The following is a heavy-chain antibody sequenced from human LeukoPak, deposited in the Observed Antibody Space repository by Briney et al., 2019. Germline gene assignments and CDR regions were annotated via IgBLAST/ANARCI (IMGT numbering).Heavy chain of an antibody. V-gene: IGHV1-2*02. CDR3: ARETGRRVVIGPLNY. D-gene: IGHD3-10*01. Sequence: ASLKVSCKASGYTFTGYYMHWVRQAPGQGLEWMGWINPNSGGTNYTQQFQGRVTMTRDTSISTAYMELSRLRSDDTAVYYCARETGRRVVIGPLNYWGQGTLVTVSS. CDR2: INPNSGGT. CDR1: GYTFTGYY. J-gene: IGHJ4*02.